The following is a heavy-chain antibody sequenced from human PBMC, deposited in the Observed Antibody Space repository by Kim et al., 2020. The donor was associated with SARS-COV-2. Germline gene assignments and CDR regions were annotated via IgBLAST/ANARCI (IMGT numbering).Heavy chain of an antibody. Sequence: ASVKVSCKASGYTFTTYYIHWVRQAPGQGLEWMGIINPSGGSTNYAQKFQGRVTVTRDTSTSTVYMELSSLKSEDTAVYYCARPQYYYDSSAFDIWGQGTMVTVSS. CDR1: GYTFTTYY. J-gene: IGHJ3*02. CDR3: ARPQYYYDSSAFDI. CDR2: INPSGGST. D-gene: IGHD3-22*01. V-gene: IGHV1-46*01.